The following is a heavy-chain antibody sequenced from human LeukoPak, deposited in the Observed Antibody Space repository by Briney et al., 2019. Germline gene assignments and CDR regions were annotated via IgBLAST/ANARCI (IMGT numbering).Heavy chain of an antibody. CDR3: ARPNGAVEDAFDI. D-gene: IGHD6-19*01. CDR2: INPNSGGT. Sequence: ASVKVSCKASGYTFTGYYMHWVRQAPGQGLEWMGWINPNSGGTNYAQKSQGRVTMTRDTSISTAYMELSRLRSDDTAVYCCARPNGAVEDAFDIWGQGTMVTVSS. CDR1: GYTFTGYY. V-gene: IGHV1-2*02. J-gene: IGHJ3*02.